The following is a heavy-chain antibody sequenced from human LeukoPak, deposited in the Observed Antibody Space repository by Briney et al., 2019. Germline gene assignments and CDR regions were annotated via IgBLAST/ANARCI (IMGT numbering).Heavy chain of an antibody. D-gene: IGHD2-8*01. CDR3: ARENGGFDY. J-gene: IGHJ4*02. V-gene: IGHV3-21*01. CDR1: GFTFSTYA. CDR2: ISSSSSYI. Sequence: GGSLRLSCAASGFTFSTYAMHWVRQAPGKGLEWVSSISSSSSYIYYADSVKGRFTISRDNAKNSLYLQMNSLRAEDTAVYYCARENGGFDYWGQGTLVTVSS.